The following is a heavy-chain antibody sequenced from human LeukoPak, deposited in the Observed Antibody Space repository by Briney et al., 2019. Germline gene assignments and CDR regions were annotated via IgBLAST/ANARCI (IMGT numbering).Heavy chain of an antibody. D-gene: IGHD3-16*01. Sequence: AASVKVSCKGSGYTFTGYYMHWVRQAPGQGLEWMGWINPNSGTTNYAQKFQGRVTVTRDTSISTAYMELSRLESDDTAVYYCARDLMTTPTWDFDYWGQGTLVTVSS. CDR2: INPNSGTT. J-gene: IGHJ4*02. CDR1: GYTFTGYY. V-gene: IGHV1-2*02. CDR3: ARDLMTTPTWDFDY.